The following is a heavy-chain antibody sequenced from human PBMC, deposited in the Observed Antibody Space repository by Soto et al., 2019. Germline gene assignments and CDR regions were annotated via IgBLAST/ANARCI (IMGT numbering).Heavy chain of an antibody. Sequence: EVQLVESGGGLVQPGGSLRLSCAASGFTFSSYSMNWVRQAPGKGLEWVSYISSSSSTIYYAASVKGRFTISSDNAKNSLYLQVNSLRAEDRAVYYCAREGGDLNWFDPWGQGTLVTVSS. CDR2: ISSSSSTI. CDR1: GFTFSSYS. D-gene: IGHD4-17*01. V-gene: IGHV3-48*01. J-gene: IGHJ5*02. CDR3: AREGGDLNWFDP.